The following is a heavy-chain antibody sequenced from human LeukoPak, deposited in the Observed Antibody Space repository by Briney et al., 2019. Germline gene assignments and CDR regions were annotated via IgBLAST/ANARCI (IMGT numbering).Heavy chain of an antibody. V-gene: IGHV1-8*01. CDR1: GYTFTSYD. J-gene: IGHJ4*02. CDR2: MNPNSGNT. Sequence: ASVKVSCKASGYTFTSYDINWVRQATGQGLEWMGWMNPNSGNTGYAQKFQGRVTMTRNTSISTAYMELSRLRSDDTAVYYCARDIAARPGEGYWGQGTLVTVSS. D-gene: IGHD6-6*01. CDR3: ARDIAARPGEGY.